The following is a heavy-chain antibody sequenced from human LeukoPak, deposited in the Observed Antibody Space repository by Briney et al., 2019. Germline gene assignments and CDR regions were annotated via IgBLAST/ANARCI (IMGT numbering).Heavy chain of an antibody. CDR1: GFTVSSNY. D-gene: IGHD3-3*01. V-gene: IGHV3-66*01. CDR3: AKRAEYYDFWSGFKNKEYYFDY. Sequence: GGSLRLSCASSGFTVSSNYMSWVRQAPGKGLEWVSVIYSGGSTYYADSVKGRFTISRDNSKNSLYLQMNSLRAEDTAVYYCAKRAEYYDFWSGFKNKEYYFDYWGQGTLVTVSS. CDR2: IYSGGST. J-gene: IGHJ4*02.